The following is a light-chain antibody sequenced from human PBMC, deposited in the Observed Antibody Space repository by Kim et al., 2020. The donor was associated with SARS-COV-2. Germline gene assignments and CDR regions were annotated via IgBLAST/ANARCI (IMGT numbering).Light chain of an antibody. V-gene: IGLV4-60*03. CDR3: ETWDSNIQV. J-gene: IGLJ3*02. CDR2: VEGSGSY. CDR1: SGHSNYF. Sequence: SSVTPTFTLSSGHSNYFIAWHQQQPGKAPRFLMKVEGSGSYNKGGGVPDRFSGSRSGADRYLIISNLHSEDEADYYCETWDSNIQVFGGETQLTVL.